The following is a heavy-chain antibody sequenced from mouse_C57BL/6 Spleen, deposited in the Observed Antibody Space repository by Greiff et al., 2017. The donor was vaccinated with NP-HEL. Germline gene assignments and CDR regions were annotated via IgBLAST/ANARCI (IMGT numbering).Heavy chain of an antibody. V-gene: IGHV1-22*01. Sequence: EVQLQQSGPELVKPGASVKMSCKASGYTFTDYNMHWVKQSHGKSLEWIGYINPNNGGTSYNQKFKGKATLTVNKSSSTAYMELRSLTSEDSAVYYCASPAQATWFAYWGQGTLVTVSA. J-gene: IGHJ3*01. CDR2: INPNNGGT. D-gene: IGHD3-2*02. CDR1: GYTFTDYN. CDR3: ASPAQATWFAY.